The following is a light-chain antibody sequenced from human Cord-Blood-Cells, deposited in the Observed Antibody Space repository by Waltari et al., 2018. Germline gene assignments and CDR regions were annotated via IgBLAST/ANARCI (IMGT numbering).Light chain of an antibody. J-gene: IGLJ1*01. V-gene: IGLV2-14*01. Sequence: QSALTQPASVSGSPGQSITISCTGTSSDVGCYNYVSWYQQHPGKAPKLMIYEVSNRPSGVSNRFSGSKSGNTASLTISGLQAEDKADYYCSSYTSSSTYVFGTGTKVTVL. CDR2: EVS. CDR1: SSDVGCYNY. CDR3: SSYTSSSTYV.